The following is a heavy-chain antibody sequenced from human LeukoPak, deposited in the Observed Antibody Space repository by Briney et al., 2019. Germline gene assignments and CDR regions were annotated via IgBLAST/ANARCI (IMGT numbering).Heavy chain of an antibody. D-gene: IGHD6-19*01. Sequence: PGGSLRLSCAASGFTFSSYWMHWVRQAPGKGLECISFISGDGTTTYYRDSVRGRFTISRDNSKNSLYLQLESLRADDTASYFCATSHGWSPDHWGQGTLVTVSS. J-gene: IGHJ4*02. V-gene: IGHV3-43*02. CDR3: ATSHGWSPDH. CDR1: GFTFSSYW. CDR2: ISGDGTTT.